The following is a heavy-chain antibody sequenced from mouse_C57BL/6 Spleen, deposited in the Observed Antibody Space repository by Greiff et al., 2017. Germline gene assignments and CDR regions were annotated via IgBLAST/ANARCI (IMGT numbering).Heavy chain of an antibody. CDR3: ARSSFITTVVATSYDLWYFDV. V-gene: IGHV1-26*01. Sequence: VQLQQSGPELVKPGASVKISCKASGYTFTDYYMNWVKQSHGKSLEWIGDINPNNGGTSYNQKFKGKATLTVDKSSSTAYMELRSLTSEDSAVYYCARSSFITTVVATSYDLWYFDVWGTGTTVTVSS. CDR2: INPNNGGT. CDR1: GYTFTDYY. J-gene: IGHJ1*03. D-gene: IGHD1-1*01.